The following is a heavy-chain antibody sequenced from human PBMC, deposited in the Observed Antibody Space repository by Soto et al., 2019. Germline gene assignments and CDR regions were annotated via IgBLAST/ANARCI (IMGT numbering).Heavy chain of an antibody. CDR3: ATSYGSGYRAFDY. CDR1: GDTFSFYT. D-gene: IGHD3-10*01. V-gene: IGHV1-69*02. Sequence: QVQLVQSGAELKKPGSSVKVSCKASGDTFSFYTINWVRQAPGLGLEWTGRVNPILSMSNYAQKFQGRVMMTADKSTSTAYMELRSLRSEDTAFYYCATSYGSGYRAFDYWGQGALVTVSS. J-gene: IGHJ4*02. CDR2: VNPILSMS.